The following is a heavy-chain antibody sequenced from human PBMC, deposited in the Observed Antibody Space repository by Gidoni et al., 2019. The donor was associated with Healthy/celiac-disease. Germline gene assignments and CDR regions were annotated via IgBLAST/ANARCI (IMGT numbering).Heavy chain of an antibody. J-gene: IGHJ4*02. D-gene: IGHD3-22*01. Sequence: QVQLVESGGGVVQPGRSLRLSCAASGFTFSSYARHWVRKAPGKGLEWVAVISYDGSNKYYADSVKGRFTISRDNSKNTLYLQMNSLRAEDTAVYYCARARGDYDSSGYYRYFDYWGQGTLVTVSS. V-gene: IGHV3-30*04. CDR2: ISYDGSNK. CDR3: ARARGDYDSSGYYRYFDY. CDR1: GFTFSSYA.